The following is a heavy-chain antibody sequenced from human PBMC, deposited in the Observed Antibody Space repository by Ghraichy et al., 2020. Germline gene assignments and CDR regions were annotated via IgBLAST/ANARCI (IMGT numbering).Heavy chain of an antibody. Sequence: SETLSLTCTVSAGSISSSGYYWGWIRQPPGKGLEWIGTIYYSGSTYYNPSLKSRVTISVDTSKNQFSLQLSSVTAADTAMYYCARRHRVTYYDFSFDFWGQGILVTVSS. CDR3: ARRHRVTYYDFSFDF. CDR2: IYYSGST. J-gene: IGHJ4*02. CDR1: AGSISSSGYY. D-gene: IGHD3-3*01. V-gene: IGHV4-39*01.